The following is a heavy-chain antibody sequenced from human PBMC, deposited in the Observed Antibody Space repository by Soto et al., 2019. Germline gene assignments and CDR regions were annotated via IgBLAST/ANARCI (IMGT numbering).Heavy chain of an antibody. CDR2: INPLLGIA. D-gene: IGHD2-2*01. J-gene: IGHJ4*02. CDR1: GGPFSSYT. V-gene: IGHV1-69*02. Sequence: QVQLVQSGAEVKKPGSSVKVSCMASGGPFSSYTISWVRQAPGQGLEWMGRINPLLGIANYAQKFQGRVNITADQSTRSAYMELSSRRSEDTAGYYRSSSSTSGDYWGQGTLVTVSS. CDR3: SSSSTSGDY.